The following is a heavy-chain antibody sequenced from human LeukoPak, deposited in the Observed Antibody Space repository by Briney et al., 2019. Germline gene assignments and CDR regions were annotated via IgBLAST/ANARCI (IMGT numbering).Heavy chain of an antibody. CDR2: ISPDGREK. Sequence: PGGSLRLSCAASGFTLNNYWMNWVRQAPGKGLEWVANISPDGREKKYVDSLRGRFTISRDNAKNSVFLQMNSLTAEDTAVYFCARPTDEFRLDLWGQGTLVTVSS. CDR3: ARPTDEFRLDL. J-gene: IGHJ5*02. CDR1: GFTLNNYW. V-gene: IGHV3-7*01. D-gene: IGHD4-11*01.